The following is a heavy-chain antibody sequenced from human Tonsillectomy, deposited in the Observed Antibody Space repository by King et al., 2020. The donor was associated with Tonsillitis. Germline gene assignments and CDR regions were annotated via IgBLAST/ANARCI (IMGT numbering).Heavy chain of an antibody. CDR3: ATSGDYYGSGPSDY. CDR1: GFTFRSYW. CDR2: IKQDGSEK. Sequence: VQLVESGGGLVQPGGSLRLSCAASGFTFRSYWITWVRQAPGKGLEWVANIKQDGSEKYYVDSVKGRFTISRDNAKNSVYLQMNSLRAEDTAVYYCATSGDYYGSGPSDYWGQGTLVTVSS. D-gene: IGHD3-10*01. V-gene: IGHV3-7*03. J-gene: IGHJ4*02.